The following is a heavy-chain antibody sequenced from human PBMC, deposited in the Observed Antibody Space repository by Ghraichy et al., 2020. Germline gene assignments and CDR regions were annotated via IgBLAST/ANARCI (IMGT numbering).Heavy chain of an antibody. Sequence: SETLSLTCTVSGGSISSGGYYWSWIRQHPGKGLEWIGYIYYSGSTYYNPSLKSRVTISVDTSKNQFSLKLSSVTAADTAVYYCARVPDSSSWYPIYYWGQGTLVTVSS. V-gene: IGHV4-31*03. CDR1: GGSISSGGYY. D-gene: IGHD6-13*01. CDR3: ARVPDSSSWYPIYY. J-gene: IGHJ4*02. CDR2: IYYSGST.